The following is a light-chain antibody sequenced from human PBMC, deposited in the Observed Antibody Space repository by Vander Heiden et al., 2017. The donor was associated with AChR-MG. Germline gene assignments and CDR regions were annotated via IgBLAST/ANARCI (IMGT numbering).Light chain of an antibody. CDR3: QQYGTSPPWT. CDR2: DAS. J-gene: IGKJ1*01. Sequence: EIVLTPSPATLSLSPGERATLSCGASQSVSRNYLAWYQQRPGLAPRLLIYDASTRATGVPDRFRGSGSGTDFTLTISRLEPEDFAVYYCQQYGTSPPWTFGQGTRVEIK. CDR1: QSVSRNY. V-gene: IGKV3D-20*01.